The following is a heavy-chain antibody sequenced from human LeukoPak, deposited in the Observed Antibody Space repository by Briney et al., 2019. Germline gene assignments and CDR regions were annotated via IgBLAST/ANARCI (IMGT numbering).Heavy chain of an antibody. J-gene: IGHJ4*02. D-gene: IGHD3-22*01. Sequence: GGSLRLSCAASGFTFSSYAMSWVRQAPGKELEWVSAISGSGGSTYYADSVKGRFTISRDNSKNTLYLQMNSLRAEDTAVYYCAKDLNYYDEAFDIWGQGTLVTVSS. CDR1: GFTFSSYA. CDR2: ISGSGGST. CDR3: AKDLNYYDEAFDI. V-gene: IGHV3-23*01.